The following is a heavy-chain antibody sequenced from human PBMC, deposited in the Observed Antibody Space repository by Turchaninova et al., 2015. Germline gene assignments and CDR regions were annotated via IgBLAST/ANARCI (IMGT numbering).Heavy chain of an antibody. D-gene: IGHD1-1*01. CDR2: INTDKDET. Sequence: QVQLEQSGGEVQKPGASVKVPCKVSGYIFTSYGIPWLRQAPGQGLEWVGWINTDKDETKYAQEFQGRLTLITDTSTSTAYMELRSLRSDDTAIYYCARDRDWNLDYWGQGTPVTVSS. CDR3: ARDRDWNLDY. CDR1: GYIFTSYG. J-gene: IGHJ4*02. V-gene: IGHV1-18*04.